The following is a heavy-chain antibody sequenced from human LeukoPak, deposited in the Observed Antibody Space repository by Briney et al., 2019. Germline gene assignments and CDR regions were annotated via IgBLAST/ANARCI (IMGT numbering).Heavy chain of an antibody. CDR2: IYHSGST. CDR1: GGSISSGGYS. D-gene: IGHD3-22*01. CDR3: ARAPAWDSSGYYSDYYYGMDV. J-gene: IGHJ6*02. Sequence: PSQTLSLTCAVSGGSISSGGYSWSWIRQPPGKGLEWIGYIYHSGSTYYNPSLKSRVTISVDRSKNQFSLKLSSVTAADTAVYYCARAPAWDSSGYYSDYYYGMDVWGQGTTVTVSS. V-gene: IGHV4-30-2*01.